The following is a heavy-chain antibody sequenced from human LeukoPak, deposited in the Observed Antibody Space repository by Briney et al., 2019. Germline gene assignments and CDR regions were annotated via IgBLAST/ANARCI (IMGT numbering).Heavy chain of an antibody. CDR2: IYTSGST. CDR3: ARGLHYYGSGKGYYYMDV. V-gene: IGHV4-4*07. J-gene: IGHJ6*03. CDR1: GGSISSYY. D-gene: IGHD3-10*01. Sequence: ETLSLTCPVSGGSISSYYWSWIRQPAGKGLEWIGRIYTSGSTNYNPSLKSRVTMSVDTSKNQFSLKLSSVTAADTAVYSCARGLHYYGSGKGYYYMDVWGKGTTVTISS.